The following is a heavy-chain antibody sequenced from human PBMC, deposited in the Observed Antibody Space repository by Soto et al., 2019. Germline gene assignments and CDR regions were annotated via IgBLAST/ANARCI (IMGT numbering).Heavy chain of an antibody. CDR2: ISYDGSNK. CDR1: GFTFSSYA. CDR3: ARDGDLDY. Sequence: QVQLVESGGGVVQPGRSLRLSCAASGFTFSSYAMHWVRQAPGKGLEWVAVISYDGSNKYYADSVKGRFTIFRDNSKNTMYLQMNSLRAEDTAVYYCARDGDLDYWGPGNPGHRLL. D-gene: IGHD4-17*01. V-gene: IGHV3-30-3*01. J-gene: IGHJ4*02.